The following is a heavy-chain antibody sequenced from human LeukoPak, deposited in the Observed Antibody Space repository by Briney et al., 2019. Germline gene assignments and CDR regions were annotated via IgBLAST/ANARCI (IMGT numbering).Heavy chain of an antibody. V-gene: IGHV1-2*02. D-gene: IGHD6-19*01. J-gene: IGHJ6*02. Sequence: ASVKVSCKASGYTFTGYYIHWVRQAPGQGLEWMGWINPNSGGTNYAQKFQGRVTMTRDTSISTAYMELSRLRSDDTAVYYCARVMSSGWSHLLSYYYYGMDVWGQGTTVTVSS. CDR3: ARVMSSGWSHLLSYYYYGMDV. CDR2: INPNSGGT. CDR1: GYTFTGYY.